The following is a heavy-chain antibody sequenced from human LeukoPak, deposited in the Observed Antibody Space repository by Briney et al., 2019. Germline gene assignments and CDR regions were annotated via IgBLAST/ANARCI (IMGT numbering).Heavy chain of an antibody. J-gene: IGHJ4*02. V-gene: IGHV3-7*03. CDR3: ARGRYSGTTYYFDY. CDR1: GFTFSTSW. D-gene: IGHD5-12*01. CDR2: IKKDGSET. Sequence: GGSLRLSCAASGFTFSTSWMSWVRQVPGKGLEWVANIKKDGSETYYVDSVKGRFTISRDNAKDSLYLQMNSLRAEDTAMYYCARGRYSGTTYYFDYWGQGTLVTVSS.